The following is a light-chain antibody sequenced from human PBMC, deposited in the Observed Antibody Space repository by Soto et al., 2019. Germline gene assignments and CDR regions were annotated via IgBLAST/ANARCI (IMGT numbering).Light chain of an antibody. CDR1: TGAVTSGYY. CDR3: LLFSGGVWV. Sequence: QTVVTQEPSLTVSPGGTVTLTCASSTGAVTSGYYPNWFQQKPGQAPRPLISSTSNKHSGTPARFSGSLLGGKAALTLSGVQPEDEAEYYCLLFSGGVWVFGGGTKLTVL. V-gene: IGLV7-43*01. CDR2: STS. J-gene: IGLJ3*02.